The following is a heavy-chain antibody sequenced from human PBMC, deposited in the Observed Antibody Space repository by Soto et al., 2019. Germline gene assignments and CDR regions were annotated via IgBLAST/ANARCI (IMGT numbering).Heavy chain of an antibody. D-gene: IGHD3-22*01. V-gene: IGHV1-69*01. Sequence: QVQLVQSGAEVKKPGSSVKVSCKASGGTFSSYAISWVRQAPGQGLEWMGGIIPIFGTANYAQKFQGRVTITADESTSTADMELSSLRSEDTAVYYCASWGGRITMIVTPPDYWGQGTLVTVSS. CDR2: IIPIFGTA. J-gene: IGHJ4*02. CDR1: GGTFSSYA. CDR3: ASWGGRITMIVTPPDY.